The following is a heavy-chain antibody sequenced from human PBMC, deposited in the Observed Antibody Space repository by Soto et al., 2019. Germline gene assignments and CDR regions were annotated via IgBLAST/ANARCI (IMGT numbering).Heavy chain of an antibody. CDR3: SKPPTRGLHLGELSLNRGGRYSYHMDV. D-gene: IGHD3-16*01. CDR1: EFSFGIFA. V-gene: IGHV3-23*01. CDR2: ISGSGSAT. Sequence: QVSESGGGLVQPGGSLRLSCVASEFSFGIFAMNWVRQAPGRGLEWVAGISGSGSATYYADSVKGRFTVSRDNSMSTLFLEISSLRNEDTAVYYCSKPPTRGLHLGELSLNRGGRYSYHMDVWGQGTTVTVSS. J-gene: IGHJ6*02.